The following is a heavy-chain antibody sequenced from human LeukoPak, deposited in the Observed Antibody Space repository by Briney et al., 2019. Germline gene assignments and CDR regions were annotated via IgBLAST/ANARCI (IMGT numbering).Heavy chain of an antibody. Sequence: SETLSLTCTVSGGSISSSSYYWGWIRQPPGKGLEWIGSIYYSGSTYYNPSLKSRVTISVDTSKNQFSLKLSSVTAADTAVYYCARICRYYFDYWGQGTLVTVSS. J-gene: IGHJ4*02. CDR1: GGSISSSSYY. CDR3: ARICRYYFDY. V-gene: IGHV4-39*01. CDR2: IYYSGST.